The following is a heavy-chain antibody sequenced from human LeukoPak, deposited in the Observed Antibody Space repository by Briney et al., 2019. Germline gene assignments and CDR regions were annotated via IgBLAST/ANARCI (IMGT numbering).Heavy chain of an antibody. J-gene: IGHJ1*01. CDR1: GFTFSSYW. V-gene: IGHV3-7*01. D-gene: IGHD3-22*01. Sequence: GGSLRLSCAASGFTFSSYWMSWVRQAPGKGLEWVANIKQDGSEKYYVDSVKGRFTISRDNAKNSLYLQMNSLRAEDTAVYYCARDYYYDSSCYYYEPEYFQHWGQGTLVTVSS. CDR2: IKQDGSEK. CDR3: ARDYYYDSSCYYYEPEYFQH.